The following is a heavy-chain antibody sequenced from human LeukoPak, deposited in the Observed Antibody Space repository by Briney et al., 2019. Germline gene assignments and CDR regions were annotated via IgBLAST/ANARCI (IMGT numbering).Heavy chain of an antibody. CDR3: SKDLTSDFGGDLDP. V-gene: IGHV3-30*02. J-gene: IGHJ5*02. CDR1: GFTFSSHG. Sequence: GGSLRLSCAASGFTFSSHGMHWVRQAPGKGREWVALISFDGSQKYYADSVKGRFTISRDNSKSTVYLQMNSLGVEDAAVYYCSKDLTSDFGGDLDPWGQGTLVTVSS. CDR2: ISFDGSQK. D-gene: IGHD3-10*01.